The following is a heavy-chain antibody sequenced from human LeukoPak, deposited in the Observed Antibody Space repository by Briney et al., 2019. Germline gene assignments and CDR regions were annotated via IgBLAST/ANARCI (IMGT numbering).Heavy chain of an antibody. V-gene: IGHV4-59*12. CDR2: FYHNGGT. Sequence: SETLSLTCDISGTAISSYFWNWIRHSPTKGLEWIGFFYHNGGTSYNPSLRSRVTISVDTSKNQFSLKLSSVTAADTAVYYCARGAFGLTGYYIPYFDYWGQGTLVTVSS. CDR3: ARGAFGLTGYYIPYFDY. J-gene: IGHJ4*02. CDR1: GTAISSYF. D-gene: IGHD3-9*01.